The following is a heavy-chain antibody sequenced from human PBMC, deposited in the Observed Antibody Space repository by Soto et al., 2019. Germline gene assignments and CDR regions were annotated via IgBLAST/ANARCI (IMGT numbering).Heavy chain of an antibody. D-gene: IGHD5-18*01. Sequence: SETLSLTCTVSGGSISSSSYYWGWIRQPPGKGLEWIGSIYYSGSTYNNPSLKSRVTISVDTYKNQFSLKLSSVNAADTAVYYCARGGYTYGYVSTWFDPWGQGTLVTVSS. CDR2: IYYSGST. CDR1: GGSISSSSYY. J-gene: IGHJ5*02. V-gene: IGHV4-39*01. CDR3: ARGGYTYGYVSTWFDP.